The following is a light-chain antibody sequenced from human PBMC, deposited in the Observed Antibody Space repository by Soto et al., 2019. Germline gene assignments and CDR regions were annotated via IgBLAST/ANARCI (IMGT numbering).Light chain of an antibody. V-gene: IGLV2-23*01. Sequence: QSALTQPASVSGSPGQSITISCTGTSSDVGSYNLVSWYQQHPGKAPKLMIYEDSKRPSGVSNRFFGSKSGNTASLTISGLHAEDEADYFCCSYARGSTLVFGGGTKFTVL. CDR2: EDS. CDR1: SSDVGSYNL. CDR3: CSYARGSTLV. J-gene: IGLJ3*02.